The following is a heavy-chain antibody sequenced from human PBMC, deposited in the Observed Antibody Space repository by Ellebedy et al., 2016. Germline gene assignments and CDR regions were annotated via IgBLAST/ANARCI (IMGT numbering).Heavy chain of an antibody. CDR1: GGSISSGDYY. D-gene: IGHD3-3*01. Sequence: SETLSLXCTVSGGSISSGDYYWSWIRQPPGKGLEWIGYIYYSGSTNYNPSLKSRVTISVDRSKSQFSLNLSSVIAADTAVYYCALEGGGLNTWGQGTLVTVSS. J-gene: IGHJ5*02. CDR3: ALEGGGLNT. CDR2: IYYSGST. V-gene: IGHV4-61*08.